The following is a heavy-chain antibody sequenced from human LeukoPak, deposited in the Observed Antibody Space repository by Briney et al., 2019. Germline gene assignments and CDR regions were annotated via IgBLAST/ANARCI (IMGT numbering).Heavy chain of an antibody. CDR3: ARDRRYNWNDVDWFDP. CDR2: INPSGGST. J-gene: IGHJ5*02. CDR1: GYTFTSYY. Sequence: ASVKVSCKASGYTFTSYYMHWVRQAPGQGLEWMGIINPSGGSTSYAQKFQGRVTMTRDTSTSTVYMELSSLRSEDTAVYYCARDRRYNWNDVDWFDPWGQGTLVTVSS. V-gene: IGHV1-46*01. D-gene: IGHD1-20*01.